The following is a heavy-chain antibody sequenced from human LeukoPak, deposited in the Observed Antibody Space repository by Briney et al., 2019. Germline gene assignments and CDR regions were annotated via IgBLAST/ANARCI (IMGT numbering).Heavy chain of an antibody. J-gene: IGHJ4*02. D-gene: IGHD6-19*01. CDR2: ISWNSGSI. CDR3: AKAISSGTHFDY. V-gene: IGHV3-9*01. Sequence: PGGSLRLSCAASGFTFDDYAMHWVRQAPGKGLEWVSGISWNSGSIGYADSVKGRFTISRDNAKNSLYLQTNSLRAEDTALYYCAKAISSGTHFDYWGQGTLVTVSS. CDR1: GFTFDDYA.